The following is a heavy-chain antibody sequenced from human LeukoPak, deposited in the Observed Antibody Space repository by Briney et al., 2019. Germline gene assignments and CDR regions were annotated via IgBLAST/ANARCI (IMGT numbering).Heavy chain of an antibody. V-gene: IGHV3-72*01. Sequence: AGGSLRLSCAASGFTFSDHYMDWVRQATGKGLEWVARTRNKANNYITDYAASVNGRFTISRDYSNNSLHLQMNSLKIEDTAVYYCVRDSGSGYYWDYWGQGTLVTVS. CDR2: TRNKANNYIT. D-gene: IGHD3-22*01. CDR1: GFTFSDHY. J-gene: IGHJ4*02. CDR3: VRDSGSGYYWDY.